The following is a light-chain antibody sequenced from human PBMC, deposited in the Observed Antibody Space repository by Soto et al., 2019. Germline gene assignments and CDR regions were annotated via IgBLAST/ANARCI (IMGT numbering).Light chain of an antibody. CDR2: DVS. CDR1: SSDIGGYDY. J-gene: IGLJ1*01. CDR3: SSFTSSTTRV. V-gene: IGLV2-14*03. Sequence: QSVLTQPASVSGSPGQSITISCTGSSSDIGGYDYASWYQQYPGKAPKLMIYDVSNRPSGVSNRFSGSKSGNTASLTISGLQADDEADYYCSSFTSSTTRVFGTGTKLTVL.